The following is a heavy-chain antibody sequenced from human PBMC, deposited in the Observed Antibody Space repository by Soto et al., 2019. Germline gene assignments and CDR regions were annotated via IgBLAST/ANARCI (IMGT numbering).Heavy chain of an antibody. D-gene: IGHD3-22*01. Sequence: GSLSLSCAASGFSFSSYAMSWVRQAPGKGLELVSAISGSGGSTYYADSVKGRFTISRDNSKNTLYLQMNSLRAEDTAVYYCAKVDDYYDSRGYYYSNYYYGMDVWGQGTTVTVSS. CDR1: GFSFSSYA. CDR3: AKVDDYYDSRGYYYSNYYYGMDV. J-gene: IGHJ6*02. CDR2: ISGSGGST. V-gene: IGHV3-23*01.